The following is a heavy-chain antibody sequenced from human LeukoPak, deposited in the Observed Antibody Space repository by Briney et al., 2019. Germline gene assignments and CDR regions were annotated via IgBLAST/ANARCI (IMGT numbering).Heavy chain of an antibody. CDR3: ARDMGSGSLHY. Sequence: ASVKVSCKASGYTFTTYAIHWVRQAPGQRLEWLGWINTGNGDTRHSQTFQGRVTITRDTSASTAYMELSSLRPEDTAIYYCARDMGSGSLHYWGQGTLVTVSS. CDR2: INTGNGDT. D-gene: IGHD1-26*01. CDR1: GYTFTTYA. J-gene: IGHJ4*02. V-gene: IGHV1-3*04.